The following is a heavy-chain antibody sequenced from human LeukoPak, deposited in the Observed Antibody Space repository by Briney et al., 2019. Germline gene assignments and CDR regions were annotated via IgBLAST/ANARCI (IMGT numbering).Heavy chain of an antibody. D-gene: IGHD3-10*01. J-gene: IGHJ6*02. V-gene: IGHV1-8*01. CDR3: ARTPYYYGSGSPYYYYGMDV. CDR2: MTPSSGKT. CDR1: GYTFTNYG. Sequence: ASVKVSCKASGYTFTNYGINWVRQAPGQGLEWMGWMTPSSGKTGYAQKFQGRVTMTRDTSTGTVYMELSSLRSEDTAVYYCARTPYYYGSGSPYYYYGMDVWGQGTTVTVSS.